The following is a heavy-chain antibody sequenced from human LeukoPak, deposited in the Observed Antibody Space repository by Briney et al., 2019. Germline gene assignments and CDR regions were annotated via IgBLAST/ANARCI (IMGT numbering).Heavy chain of an antibody. D-gene: IGHD2-2*01. Sequence: SETLSLTCAVYGGSFSGYYWSWIRQPPGKGLDWIGEINHSGSTNYNPSLKSRVTISVDTSKNQFSLELSSVTAADTAVYYCARGGYCSSTSCRYYYYYYMDVWGKGTTVTVSS. CDR1: GGSFSGYY. CDR3: ARGGYCSSTSCRYYYYYYMDV. CDR2: INHSGST. J-gene: IGHJ6*03. V-gene: IGHV4-34*01.